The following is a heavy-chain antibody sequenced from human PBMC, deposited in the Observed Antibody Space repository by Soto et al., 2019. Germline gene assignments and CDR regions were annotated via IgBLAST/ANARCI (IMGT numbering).Heavy chain of an antibody. CDR3: ASSGRGDFTAMVTSFYYALDV. Sequence: QLVESGGGVVQPGGSRRLSCSATPSAFTFSDHGMHWVRQTPGKGLAWLAGIWFDGIKRANAYSVKGRVTVSRVNYENALYLQWSSLGDEDTGVYDFASSGRGDFTAMVTSFYYALDVWGQGTTVAVSS. J-gene: IGHJ6*02. CDR1: AFTFSDHG. V-gene: IGHV3-33*01. D-gene: IGHD5-18*01. CDR2: IWFDGIKR.